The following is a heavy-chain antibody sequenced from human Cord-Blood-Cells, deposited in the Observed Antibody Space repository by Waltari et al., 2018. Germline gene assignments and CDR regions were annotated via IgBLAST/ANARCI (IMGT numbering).Heavy chain of an antibody. V-gene: IGHV3-73*02. CDR1: GFTFSGSA. D-gene: IGHD3-10*01. CDR3: TRHENSGSYAFDI. J-gene: IGHJ3*02. CDR2: IRSKANSYAT. Sequence: EVQLVESGGGLVQPGGSLKLSCAASGFTFSGSAMHWVRQASGKGLEWGGRIRSKANSYATAYAASVKGRFTISRDDSKNTAYLQMNSLKTEDTAVYYCTRHENSGSYAFDIWGQGTMVTVSS.